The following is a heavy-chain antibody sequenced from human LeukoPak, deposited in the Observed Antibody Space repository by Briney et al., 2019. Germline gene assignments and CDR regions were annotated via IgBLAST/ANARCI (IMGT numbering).Heavy chain of an antibody. V-gene: IGHV1-2*02. Sequence: GASVKVSCKASGYTFTGSYMHWVRQAPGQGLEWMGWINPNSGGTKCALKFQGRVTMIRDTSINTAYMELSRLRSDDTAVYYCARGDGSSWTNFDFWGQGTLVTVSS. CDR1: GYTFTGSY. CDR3: ARGDGSSWTNFDF. CDR2: INPNSGGT. J-gene: IGHJ4*02. D-gene: IGHD6-13*01.